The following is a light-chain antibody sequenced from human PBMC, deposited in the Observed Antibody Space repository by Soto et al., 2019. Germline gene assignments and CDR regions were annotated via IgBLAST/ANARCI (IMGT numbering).Light chain of an antibody. Sequence: DIVRTRSPAGLSVCAGGRVALSCRTSHSVNSHVSWYQPKPGQAPRPLIYGASSRATGIPDRFSGSASGTDFTLTISSLQPEDFATYYCQQSYSTPITFGQGTRLEIK. J-gene: IGKJ5*01. CDR3: QQSYSTPIT. CDR1: HSVNSH. CDR2: GAS. V-gene: IGKV3D-15*01.